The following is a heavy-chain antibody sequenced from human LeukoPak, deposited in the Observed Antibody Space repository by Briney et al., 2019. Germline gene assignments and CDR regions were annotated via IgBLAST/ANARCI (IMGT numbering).Heavy chain of an antibody. D-gene: IGHD6-6*01. CDR2: IIPIFGTA. Sequence: SVTVSCKCSGGTFSSYAISWVRQAPGQGLEWVGGIIPIFGTANYAQKFQGRVTITADESTSTAYMELSSLRSEDTAVYYCARLGESSSSEYFQHWGQGTLVTVSS. V-gene: IGHV1-69*01. CDR3: ARLGESSSSEYFQH. J-gene: IGHJ1*01. CDR1: GGTFSSYA.